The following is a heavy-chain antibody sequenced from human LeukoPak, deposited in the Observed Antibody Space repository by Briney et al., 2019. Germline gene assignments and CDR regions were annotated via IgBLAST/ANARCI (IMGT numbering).Heavy chain of an antibody. CDR1: GFTFSSYA. D-gene: IGHD2-2*01. CDR2: ISGSGGST. Sequence: GGSLRLSCAASGFTFSSYAMSWVRQAPGKGLEWVSAISGSGGSTYYADSVKGRFAISRDNSKNTLYLQMNSLRAEDTAVYYCARHCSSTSCLLRWFDPWGQGTLVTVSS. J-gene: IGHJ5*02. V-gene: IGHV3-23*01. CDR3: ARHCSSTSCLLRWFDP.